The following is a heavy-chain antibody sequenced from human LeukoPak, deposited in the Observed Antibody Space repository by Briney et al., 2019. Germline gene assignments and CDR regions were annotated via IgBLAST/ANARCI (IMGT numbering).Heavy chain of an antibody. J-gene: IGHJ4*02. V-gene: IGHV1-2*06. D-gene: IGHD6-19*01. Sequence: ASMKVSCKASGYTFTGYYMHWVRQAPGQGLEWMGRINPNSGGTNYAQKFQGRVTMTRDTSISTAYMELSRLRSDDTAVYYCASIPAGSRIAVAGLGVDYWGQGTLVTVSS. CDR2: INPNSGGT. CDR3: ASIPAGSRIAVAGLGVDY. CDR1: GYTFTGYY.